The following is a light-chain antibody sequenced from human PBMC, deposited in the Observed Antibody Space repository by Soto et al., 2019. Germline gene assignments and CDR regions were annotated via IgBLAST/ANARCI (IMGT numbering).Light chain of an antibody. Sequence: QTVVTQEPSFSVSPGGTVTLTCGLRSGSVSTSYYPSWYQQTPGQAPRTLIYSTNTRSSGVPDRFSGSILGNKAALTITGAQADDESDYYCVLYMGSGIPLFGGGTKLTVL. CDR2: STN. CDR3: VLYMGSGIPL. CDR1: SGSVSTSYY. J-gene: IGLJ2*01. V-gene: IGLV8-61*01.